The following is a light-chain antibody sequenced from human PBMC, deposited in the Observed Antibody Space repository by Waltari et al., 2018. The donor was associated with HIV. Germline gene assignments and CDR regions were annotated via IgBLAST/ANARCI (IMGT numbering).Light chain of an antibody. CDR1: QSVNRTF. J-gene: IGKJ1*01. Sequence: QSPDTLSLSPGERATLSCRASQSVNRTFLAWYRRKPGQAPRVLVYGASSRATGTPDRFSGSGSGTDFTLTISRLEPEDFAVYYCQQYSRTPPTFGQGTKVEIK. CDR2: GAS. CDR3: QQYSRTPPT. V-gene: IGKV3-20*01.